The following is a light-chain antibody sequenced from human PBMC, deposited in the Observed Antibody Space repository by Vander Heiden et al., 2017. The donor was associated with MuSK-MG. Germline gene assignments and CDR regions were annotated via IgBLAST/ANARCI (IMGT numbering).Light chain of an antibody. CDR2: GAS. CDR3: QQFHSYPLT. V-gene: IGKV1-13*02. Sequence: AIQLTQSPSSLSASVGDRVTITCRASRDLSSALAWYQHKPGKAPKLLIYGASSLQSGVPSRFSGSESGTDFTLTISSLQPEDIATYYCQQFHSYPLTFGGGTKVDI. J-gene: IGKJ4*01. CDR1: RDLSSA.